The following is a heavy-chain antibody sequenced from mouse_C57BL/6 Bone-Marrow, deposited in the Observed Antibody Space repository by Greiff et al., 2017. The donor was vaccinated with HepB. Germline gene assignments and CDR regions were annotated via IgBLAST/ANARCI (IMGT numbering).Heavy chain of an antibody. J-gene: IGHJ4*01. CDR3: ARWRSYYGRGYYYAMDY. Sequence: VQLQQPGAELVKPGASVKLSCKASGYTFTSYWMQWVKQRPGQGLEWIGEIDPSDSYTNYNQKFKGKATLTVDTSSSTAYMQLSSLTSEDSAVYYCARWRSYYGRGYYYAMDYWGQGTSVTVSS. CDR2: IDPSDSYT. D-gene: IGHD1-2*01. V-gene: IGHV1-50*01. CDR1: GYTFTSYW.